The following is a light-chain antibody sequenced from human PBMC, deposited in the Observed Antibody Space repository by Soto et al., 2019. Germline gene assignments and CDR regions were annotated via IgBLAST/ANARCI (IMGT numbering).Light chain of an antibody. J-gene: IGKJ5*01. CDR2: DAS. Sequence: EVVLTQSPGTLSLSPGERATLSCRASRTVDGNYLAWYHQKPGQPPRLLIYDASNRATGIPARFSGSGSGTDFTLTISRLEPEDFAVYYCQQHGSSPITFGQGTRLEIK. CDR3: QQHGSSPIT. V-gene: IGKV3-20*01. CDR1: RTVDGNY.